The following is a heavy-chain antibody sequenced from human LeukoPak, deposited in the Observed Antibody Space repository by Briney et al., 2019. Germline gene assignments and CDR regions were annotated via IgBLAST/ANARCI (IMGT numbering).Heavy chain of an antibody. CDR2: ISITSDTI. Sequence: KSGGSLRLSCAASGFTFTVYSMNWFRQAPGGGREWVSYISITSDTIYSTDSVKGRFTISRDNARNSLYLHMNSLREEDTAGYSCAREADWGSRGKGFDSWGQGTLVIVSS. CDR1: GFTFTVYS. V-gene: IGHV3-48*02. CDR3: AREADWGSRGKGFDS. D-gene: IGHD2-21*01. J-gene: IGHJ4*02.